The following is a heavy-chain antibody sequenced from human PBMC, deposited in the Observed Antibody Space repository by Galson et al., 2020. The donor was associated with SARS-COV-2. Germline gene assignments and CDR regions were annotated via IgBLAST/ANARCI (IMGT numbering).Heavy chain of an antibody. V-gene: IGHV4-30-4*01. D-gene: IGHD3-9*01. J-gene: IGHJ5*01. CDR3: ARARKDLRFYDWSLLAPNWIDS. Sequence: SETLSLTCTVSGGSVYSSSYYWSRIRQPPGRGLVWIGYIYYGRTTYYKPSLKNRLSFSLDTSNNQLSLRLTSVTAADTAVYYCARARKDLRFYDWSLLAPNWIDSWGQGTLVTVSS. CDR2: IYYGRTT. CDR1: GGSVYSSSYY.